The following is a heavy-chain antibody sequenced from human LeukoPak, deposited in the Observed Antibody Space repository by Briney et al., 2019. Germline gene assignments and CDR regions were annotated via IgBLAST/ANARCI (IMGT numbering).Heavy chain of an antibody. CDR1: GFTFDDYA. D-gene: IGHD6-6*01. CDR2: ISWKSGNL. CDR3: AKSGLFGQLVPDWYFDL. V-gene: IGHV3-9*01. Sequence: GGSLRLSCAASGFTFDDYAMHWVRQAPGKGLEWVSGISWKSGNLGYVDSVKGRFTISRDNAKNSLYLQMNSLRPEDTALYYCAKSGLFGQLVPDWYFDLWGRGTLVTVSS. J-gene: IGHJ2*01.